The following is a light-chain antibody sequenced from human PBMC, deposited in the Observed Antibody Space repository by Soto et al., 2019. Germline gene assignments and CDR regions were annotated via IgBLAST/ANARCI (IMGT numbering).Light chain of an antibody. V-gene: IGLV2-14*01. J-gene: IGLJ2*01. CDR3: SEYTTSGSLV. CDR1: SSDVGGYNY. Sequence: QSALTQPASVSGSPGQSITISCTGTSSDVGGYNYVSWYQQHPGKAPKLMIYDVSNRPSGVSNRFSGSKSGNTASLTSSGRQAEDEADYYCSEYTTSGSLVFGGGTKLTVL. CDR2: DVS.